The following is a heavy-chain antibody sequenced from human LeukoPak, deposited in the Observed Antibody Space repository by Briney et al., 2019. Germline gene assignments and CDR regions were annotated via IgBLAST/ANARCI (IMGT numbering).Heavy chain of an antibody. CDR1: GFTFSNYW. Sequence: GGSLRLSCAASGFTFSNYWMNWVRQAPGKGLVWVSRISTEGSSTSYADSVKGRLTSSRDNAKNTLHLQVSSLRAEDTGVYYCARGYNWFDSWGQGTLVTVSS. V-gene: IGHV3-74*01. J-gene: IGHJ5*01. CDR3: ARGYNWFDS. D-gene: IGHD3-22*01. CDR2: ISTEGSST.